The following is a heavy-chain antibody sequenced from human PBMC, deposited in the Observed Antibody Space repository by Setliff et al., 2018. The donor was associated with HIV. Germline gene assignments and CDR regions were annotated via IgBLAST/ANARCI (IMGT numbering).Heavy chain of an antibody. Sequence: ASVKVSCKTSGYTFTSYHLHWLRQAPGQGLEWMGWINPNSGDTRYAQRFQGRVTMTRDTSTNTAYMELNSLTSDDTAVYYCARALVVVAPYYCFDPWGQGTLVTVSS. D-gene: IGHD2-15*01. CDR2: INPNSGDT. CDR1: GYTFTSYH. CDR3: ARALVVVAPYYCFDP. V-gene: IGHV1-2*02. J-gene: IGHJ5*02.